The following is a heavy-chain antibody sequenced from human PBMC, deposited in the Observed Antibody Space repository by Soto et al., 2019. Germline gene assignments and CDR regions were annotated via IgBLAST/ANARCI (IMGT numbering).Heavy chain of an antibody. Sequence: SETLSLTCTVSGGSVISYYWSWIRQPPGKGLEWIGYAHYSGHTNYNPSLKSRVTISVDTSKNQFSLKLRSVTAADTAVYYCARDLYGYPDNWFDPWGQGTLVTSPQ. D-gene: IGHD2-15*01. V-gene: IGHV4-59*02. CDR1: GGSVISYY. CDR2: AHYSGHT. J-gene: IGHJ5*02. CDR3: ARDLYGYPDNWFDP.